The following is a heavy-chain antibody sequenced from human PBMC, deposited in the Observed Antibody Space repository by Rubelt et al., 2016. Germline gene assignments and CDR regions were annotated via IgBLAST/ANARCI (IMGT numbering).Heavy chain of an antibody. CDR2: IYFSGST. D-gene: IGHD6-19*01. CDR3: ARSGKQWDALDY. CDR1: GGSINSYY. V-gene: IGHV4-59*08. J-gene: IGHJ4*02. Sequence: QVQLQESGPGLVKPSETLSLTCTVSGGSINSYYWSWIRQPPGKGLEWIGHIYFSGSTTYNPSLKSRVTNSVDTSKNPFSLKLTSVTAADTAVYYCARSGKQWDALDYWGQGTLVTVSS.